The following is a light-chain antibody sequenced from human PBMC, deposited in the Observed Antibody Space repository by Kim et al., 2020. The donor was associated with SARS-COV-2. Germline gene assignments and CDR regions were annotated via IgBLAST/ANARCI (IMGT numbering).Light chain of an antibody. Sequence: EVVLTQSPGTLSLSPGERATLSCRSSQTVTSSYLAWYQQKPGQAPLLLIYGASNRATGIPDRFSGSGSGTDFTLTISRLEPEDFAVYYCQNYGDGPSPPITFGQGTRLEIK. V-gene: IGKV3-20*01. CDR2: GAS. CDR3: QNYGDGPSPPIT. J-gene: IGKJ5*01. CDR1: QTVTSSY.